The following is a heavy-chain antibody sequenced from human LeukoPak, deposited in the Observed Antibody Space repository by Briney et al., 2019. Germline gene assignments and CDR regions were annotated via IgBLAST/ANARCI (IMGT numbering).Heavy chain of an antibody. V-gene: IGHV1-2*02. Sequence: ASVKVSCKASGYAFTGYYMHWVRQTPGQGLERMGWINPNSGGTNYAQKFQGRVTMTRDTSISTAYMELSRLRSDDTAVYYCARERAAGYYYMDVWGKGTTVTVSS. CDR1: GYAFTGYY. CDR3: ARERAAGYYYMDV. CDR2: INPNSGGT. J-gene: IGHJ6*03. D-gene: IGHD3-10*01.